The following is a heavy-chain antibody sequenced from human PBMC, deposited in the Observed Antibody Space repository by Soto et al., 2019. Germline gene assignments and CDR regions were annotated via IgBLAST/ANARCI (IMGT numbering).Heavy chain of an antibody. CDR1: GFTFSSYA. D-gene: IGHD3-22*01. CDR3: ANSLPYDSSGCPPYCDC. J-gene: IGHJ4*02. CDR2: ISGSGGST. V-gene: IGHV3-23*01. Sequence: PGGSLRLSCAASGFTFSSYAMSWVRQAPGKGLEWVSAISGSGGSTYYADSVKGRFTISRDNSKNTLYLQKNSLRAEDTAVYYCANSLPYDSSGCPPYCDCWGQGTMVSASS.